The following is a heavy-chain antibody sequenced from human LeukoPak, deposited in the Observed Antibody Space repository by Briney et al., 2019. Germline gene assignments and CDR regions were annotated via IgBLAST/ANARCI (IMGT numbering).Heavy chain of an antibody. J-gene: IGHJ2*01. D-gene: IGHD2-15*01. CDR3: ARDATGANWYFDL. V-gene: IGHV4-59*01. CDR2: IYYSGST. CDR1: GGSISSYY. Sequence: PSETLSLTCTVSGGSISSYYWSWIRQPPGKGLEWIGNIYYSGSTNYNSSLKSRVTISIDRSQNQFPLKLNSVTAADTAVYYCARDATGANWYFDLWGRGTLVTVSS.